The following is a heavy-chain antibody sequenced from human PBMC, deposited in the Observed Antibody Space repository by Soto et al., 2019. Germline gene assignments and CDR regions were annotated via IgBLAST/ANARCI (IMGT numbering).Heavy chain of an antibody. CDR2: IYYGAHT. J-gene: IGHJ4*02. D-gene: IGHD6-13*01. CDR3: ARRKQLDFDY. Sequence: SETLSLTCTVSGGSVTSNCYWVWIRQPPGKGLEWIGSIYYGAHTCYNSSLESRVTISIDTSKNQFSLKLNFLTAADTAVYYCARRKQLDFDYWGQGTLVTVSS. CDR1: GGSVTSNCY. V-gene: IGHV4-39*01.